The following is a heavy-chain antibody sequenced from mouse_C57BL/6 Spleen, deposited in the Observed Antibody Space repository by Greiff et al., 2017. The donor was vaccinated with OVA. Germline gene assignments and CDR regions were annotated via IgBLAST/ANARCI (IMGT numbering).Heavy chain of an antibody. Sequence: QVQLQQSGAELVRPGASVKLSCKASGYTFTDYYINWVKQRPGQGLEWIARIYPGSGNTYYNEKFKGKATLTAEKSSSTAYMQLSSLTSEDSAVYFCARGGTTGVATYDAMDYWGQGTSVTVSS. J-gene: IGHJ4*01. CDR2: IYPGSGNT. CDR1: GYTFTDYY. D-gene: IGHD1-1*01. V-gene: IGHV1-76*01. CDR3: ARGGTTGVATYDAMDY.